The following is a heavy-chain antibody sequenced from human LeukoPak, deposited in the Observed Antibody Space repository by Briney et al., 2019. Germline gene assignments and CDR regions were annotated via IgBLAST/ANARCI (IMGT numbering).Heavy chain of an antibody. D-gene: IGHD3-3*01. CDR2: LSGSNTET. V-gene: IGHV3-23*01. CDR1: EFTFSSYA. Sequence: GGSLRLSCAASEFTFSSYAMTWVRQAPGKGLEWVSCLSGSNTETFYADSVKGRFTISRDNSKNTLYLQMNSLRAEDTAVYYCAKRGDFWSGYYDYYYYGMDVWGQGTTVTVSS. CDR3: AKRGDFWSGYYDYYYYGMDV. J-gene: IGHJ6*02.